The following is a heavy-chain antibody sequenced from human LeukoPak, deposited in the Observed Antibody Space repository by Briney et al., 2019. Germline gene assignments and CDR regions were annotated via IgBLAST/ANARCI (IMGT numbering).Heavy chain of an antibody. Sequence: PGGSLRLSCAASGFTFSSYAMSWVRQAPGKGLEWVSAISGSGGSTYYADSVKGRFTISRDNSKNTLYLQMNSLRAEDTAVYYCVKFDVPIDYDYVWGSSSYYYYGMDVWGQGTTVTVSS. CDR1: GFTFSSYA. CDR2: ISGSGGST. V-gene: IGHV3-23*01. D-gene: IGHD3-16*01. J-gene: IGHJ6*02. CDR3: VKFDVPIDYDYVWGSSSYYYYGMDV.